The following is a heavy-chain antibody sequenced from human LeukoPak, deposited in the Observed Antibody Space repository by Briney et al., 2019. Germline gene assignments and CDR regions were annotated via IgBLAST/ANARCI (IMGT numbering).Heavy chain of an antibody. J-gene: IGHJ5*01. CDR1: GYTLTELS. D-gene: IGHD1-26*01. Sequence: ASVKVSCKASGYTLTELSMHWVRQAPGKGLEWMGGFDPEDGETIYAQKFQGRVTMTEDTSTDTAYMELSSLRSEDTAVYYCATEVGGSYCYWYDCCHQTTLVIVSS. CDR2: FDPEDGET. CDR3: ATEVGGSYCYWYDC. V-gene: IGHV1-24*01.